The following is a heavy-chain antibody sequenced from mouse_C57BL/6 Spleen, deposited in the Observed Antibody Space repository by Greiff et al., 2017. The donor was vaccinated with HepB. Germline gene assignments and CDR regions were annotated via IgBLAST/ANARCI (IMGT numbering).Heavy chain of an antibody. Sequence: VKLQESGPGLVAPSQSLSITCTVSGFSLTSYAISWVRQPPGKGLEWLGVIWTGGGTNYNSALNSRLSISKDNSKSQVFLKMNSLQTDDTARYYCARLRNYGSSYYYAMDYWGQGTSVTVSS. CDR1: GFSLTSYA. D-gene: IGHD1-1*01. CDR3: ARLRNYGSSYYYAMDY. CDR2: IWTGGGT. V-gene: IGHV2-9-1*01. J-gene: IGHJ4*01.